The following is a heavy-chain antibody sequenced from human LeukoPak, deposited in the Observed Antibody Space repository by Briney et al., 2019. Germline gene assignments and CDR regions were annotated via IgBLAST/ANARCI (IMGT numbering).Heavy chain of an antibody. V-gene: IGHV4-39*01. CDR2: VYYSGST. CDR1: GGSISSSSYY. D-gene: IGHD6-13*01. Sequence: SETLSLTCTVSGGSISSSSYYWGWIRQPPGKGLEGIVSVYYSGSTHYNPSIKSRVTMSVDTSKNQFSLKLSSVTAADTAVYYCARQGGAAAGTSFDPWGQGTLVTVSS. CDR3: ARQGGAAAGTSFDP. J-gene: IGHJ5*02.